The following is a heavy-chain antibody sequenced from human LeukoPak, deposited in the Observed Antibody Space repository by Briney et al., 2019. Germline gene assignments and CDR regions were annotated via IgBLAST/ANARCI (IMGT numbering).Heavy chain of an antibody. J-gene: IGHJ4*02. V-gene: IGHV3-30-3*01. CDR3: ARDWELTPDY. CDR2: ISYDGSNK. CDR1: GFTFSSYA. Sequence: GGSLRLSCAASGFTFSSYAMHWVRQAPGKGLEWVAVISYDGSNKYYADSVKGRFTISRDNSKNTLYLQMNSLRAEDTAVYYCARDWELTPDYWGRGTLVTVSS. D-gene: IGHD1-7*01.